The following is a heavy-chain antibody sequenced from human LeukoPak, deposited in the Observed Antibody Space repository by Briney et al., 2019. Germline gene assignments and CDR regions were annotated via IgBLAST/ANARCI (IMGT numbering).Heavy chain of an antibody. CDR3: ARRPARVAMIRAAFDI. CDR1: GGSISSYS. V-gene: IGHV4-59*08. D-gene: IGHD3-22*01. Sequence: SETLFLTCTVPGGSISSYSWTWIRQPPGKGLEGIGYISYSGSTNYNPSLNSRVTISLNTSKNEFALKENSVTAAHTAVYYCARRPARVAMIRAAFDIWRQGTMVTVSS. CDR2: ISYSGST. J-gene: IGHJ3*02.